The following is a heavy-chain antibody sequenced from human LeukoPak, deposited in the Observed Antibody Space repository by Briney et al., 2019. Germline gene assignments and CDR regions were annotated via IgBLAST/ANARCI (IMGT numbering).Heavy chain of an antibody. CDR1: GFTFSSYS. CDR3: AEKGIFDY. J-gene: IGHJ4*02. Sequence: GGSLRLSCAASGFTFSSYSMHWVRQAPGKGLEWVAVISRDGSNKYYADSVKGRFTISRDNSKSTLYLQMNSLRAEDTAVYYCAEKGIFDYWGQGTLVTVSS. V-gene: IGHV3-30*04. CDR2: ISRDGSNK.